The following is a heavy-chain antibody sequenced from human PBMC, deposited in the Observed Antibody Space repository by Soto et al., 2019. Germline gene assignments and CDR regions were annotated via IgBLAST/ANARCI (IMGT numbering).Heavy chain of an antibody. CDR3: ATEGDSRGWYNWFDP. V-gene: IGHV3-48*01. D-gene: IGHD3-22*01. Sequence: EVQLAESGGGLVQPGGSLRLSCAASGFTFSSYNMNWVRQAPGKGLEWVSYISSGTSTIYYADSVKGRFTISRDNAKNSLYLQINSLRAEDTAVYYCATEGDSRGWYNWFDPWGQGTLVTVSS. J-gene: IGHJ5*02. CDR2: ISSGTSTI. CDR1: GFTFSSYN.